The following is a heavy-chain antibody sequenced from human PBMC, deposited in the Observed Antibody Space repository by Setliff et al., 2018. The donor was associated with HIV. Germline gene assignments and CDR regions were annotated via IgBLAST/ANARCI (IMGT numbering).Heavy chain of an antibody. Sequence: LRLSCAASGFTFSSYAMHWVRQAPGKGLEWVAVISYDGSNKYYADSVKGRFTISRDNSKNTLYLQMNSLRAEDTAVYYCARDLRSGYSINYAFDIWGQGTMVTVSS. D-gene: IGHD3-3*01. V-gene: IGHV3-30-3*01. J-gene: IGHJ3*02. CDR3: ARDLRSGYSINYAFDI. CDR1: GFTFSSYA. CDR2: ISYDGSNK.